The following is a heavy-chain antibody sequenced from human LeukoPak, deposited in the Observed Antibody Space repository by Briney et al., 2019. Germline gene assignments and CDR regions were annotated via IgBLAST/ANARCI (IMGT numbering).Heavy chain of an antibody. D-gene: IGHD6-19*01. CDR2: INHSGST. J-gene: IGHJ4*02. CDR3: ARGTENIAVAAPYYFDY. CDR1: GGSFSGYY. Sequence: SETLSLTCAVYGGSFSGYYWSWIRQPPGKGLEWIGEINHSGSTNYNPSLKGRVTISVDTSKNQFSLKLSSVTAADTAVYYCARGTENIAVAAPYYFDYWGQGTLVTVSS. V-gene: IGHV4-34*01.